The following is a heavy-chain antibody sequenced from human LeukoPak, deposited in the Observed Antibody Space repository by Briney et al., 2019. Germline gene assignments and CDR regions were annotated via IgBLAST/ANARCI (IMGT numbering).Heavy chain of an antibody. CDR3: ARDRTKMGADY. J-gene: IGHJ4*02. D-gene: IGHD1-1*01. V-gene: IGHV3-48*01. CDR2: ISSSSSTI. Sequence: GGSLRLSCAASGFTFSSYRMNWVRQAPGKGLEWVSYISSSSSTIYYADSVKGRFTISRDNAKNSLYLQMNSLRAEDTAVYYCARDRTKMGADYWGQGTLVTVSS. CDR1: GFTFSSYR.